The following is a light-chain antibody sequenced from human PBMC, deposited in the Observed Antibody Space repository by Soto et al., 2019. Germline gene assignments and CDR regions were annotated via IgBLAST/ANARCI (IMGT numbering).Light chain of an antibody. V-gene: IGLV2-14*01. CDR3: CSYTRSTTLL. CDR2: EVI. J-gene: IGLJ2*01. Sequence: QSALTQPASVSGSPGQSITIPCTGSNSDIGRYNYVSWYQQHPGRAPRLIIYEVINRPAGVSDRFSGSKSGNTASLTISGLQVADEADYYCCSYTRSTTLLFGGGTKLTVL. CDR1: NSDIGRYNY.